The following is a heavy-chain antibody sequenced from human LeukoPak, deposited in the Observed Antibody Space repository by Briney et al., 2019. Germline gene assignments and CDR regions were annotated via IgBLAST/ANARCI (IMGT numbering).Heavy chain of an antibody. D-gene: IGHD3-10*01. V-gene: IGHV1-2*02. J-gene: IGHJ4*02. CDR1: GYTFTGYY. CDR3: ARGGPGSYSFDC. CDR2: INPNSGGT. Sequence: ASVKVSCKAPGYTFTGYYMHWVRQAPGQGLEWMGWINPNSGGTNYAQKFQGGVTMTRDTSISTAYMELSSLTSDDTAVYYCARGGPGSYSFDCWGQGTLVTVSS.